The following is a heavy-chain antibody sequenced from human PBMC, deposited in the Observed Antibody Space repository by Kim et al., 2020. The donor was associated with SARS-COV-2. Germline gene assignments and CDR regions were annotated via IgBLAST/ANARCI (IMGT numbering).Heavy chain of an antibody. V-gene: IGHV3-23*01. CDR3: AKTLLV. J-gene: IGHJ4*02. D-gene: IGHD6-13*01. CDR2: GSAGST. Sequence: GSAGSTSYADSVKGRFTISRDNSKNTLYLQMNSLRAEDTAVYYCAKTLLVWGQGTLVTVSS.